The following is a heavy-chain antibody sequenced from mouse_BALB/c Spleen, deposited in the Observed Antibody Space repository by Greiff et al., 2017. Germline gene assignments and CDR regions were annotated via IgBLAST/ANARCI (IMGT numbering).Heavy chain of an antibody. CDR2: INPSTGYT. V-gene: IGHV1-7*01. D-gene: IGHD4-1*01. CDR1: GYTFTSYW. Sequence: QVQLQQSGAELAKPGASVKMSCKASGYTFTSYWMHWVKQRPGQGLEWIGYINPSTGYTEYNQKFKDKATLTADKSSSTAYMQLSSLTSEDSAVYYCAQRRLTGTFWFAYWGQGTLVTVSA. J-gene: IGHJ3*01. CDR3: AQRRLTGTFWFAY.